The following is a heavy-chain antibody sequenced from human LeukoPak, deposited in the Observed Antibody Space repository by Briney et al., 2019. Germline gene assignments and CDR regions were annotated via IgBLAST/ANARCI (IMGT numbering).Heavy chain of an antibody. CDR2: IRYGGVNK. CDR1: GFSFSSYG. Sequence: GGSLRLSCAASGFSFSSYGIHWVRQAPGKGLEWVTFIRYGGVNKYYADSVKGRFTISRDNSKDTVYLQMNSLRTEDTAMYYCAKDGCGDCRHFDYWGQGALVTVSS. J-gene: IGHJ4*02. D-gene: IGHD2-21*02. CDR3: AKDGCGDCRHFDY. V-gene: IGHV3-30*02.